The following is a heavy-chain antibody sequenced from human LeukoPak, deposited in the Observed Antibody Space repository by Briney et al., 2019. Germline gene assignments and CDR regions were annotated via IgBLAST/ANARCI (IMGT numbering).Heavy chain of an antibody. D-gene: IGHD2-15*01. CDR3: ARVDGYCSGGSCYIEDY. CDR2: IISSSSYI. V-gene: IGHV3-21*01. J-gene: IGHJ4*02. CDR1: GFTFSSYS. Sequence: GGSLRLSCAASGFTFSSYSMNWVRQAPGKGLEWVSSIISSSSYIYYADSVKGRFTISRDNAKNSLYLQMNSLRAEDTAVYYCARVDGYCSGGSCYIEDYWGQGTLVTVSS.